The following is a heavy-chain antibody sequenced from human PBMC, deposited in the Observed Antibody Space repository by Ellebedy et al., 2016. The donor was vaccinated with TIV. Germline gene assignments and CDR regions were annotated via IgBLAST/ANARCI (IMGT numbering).Heavy chain of an antibody. J-gene: IGHJ4*02. V-gene: IGHV3-23*01. CDR1: GINFSNYA. CDR2: IGTSGDT. CDR3: AINLPGGYYDY. D-gene: IGHD3-22*01. Sequence: GGSLRLSCAAFGINFSNYAMNWVRQAPGRGLEWVSTIGTSGDTYNVDSVKGRFTISRDNSKSTLYLQMNTLRADDTAMYYCAINLPGGYYDYWGQGTLVTVSS.